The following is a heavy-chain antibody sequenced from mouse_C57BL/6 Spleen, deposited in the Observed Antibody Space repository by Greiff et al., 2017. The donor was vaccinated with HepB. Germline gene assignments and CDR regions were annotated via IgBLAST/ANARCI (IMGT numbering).Heavy chain of an antibody. V-gene: IGHV3-6*01. CDR3: AREGYGSSWDFDY. CDR1: GYSITSGYY. CDR2: ISYDGSN. Sequence: ESGPGLVKPSQSLSLTCSVTGYSITSGYYWNWIRQFPGNKLEWMGYISYDGSNNYNPSLKNRISITRDTSKYQFFLKLNSVTTEDTATYYCAREGYGSSWDFDYWGQGTTLTVSS. J-gene: IGHJ2*01. D-gene: IGHD1-1*01.